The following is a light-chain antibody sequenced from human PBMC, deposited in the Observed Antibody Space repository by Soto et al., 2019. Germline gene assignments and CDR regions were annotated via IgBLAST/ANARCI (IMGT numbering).Light chain of an antibody. CDR3: CSYAGSYNLV. V-gene: IGLV2-11*01. CDR1: SSDVGSYNF. CDR2: DVS. J-gene: IGLJ2*01. Sequence: QSVLTQPRSVSGSPGQSVTISCTGTSSDVGSYNFVSWYQQHPGRAPKVMIYDVSKRPSGVPDRFSGSKSGNTASLTISGLQAEDEADYYCCSYAGSYNLVFGGGTKLTVL.